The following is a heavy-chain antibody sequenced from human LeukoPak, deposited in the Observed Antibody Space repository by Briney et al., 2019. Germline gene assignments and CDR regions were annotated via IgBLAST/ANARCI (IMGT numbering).Heavy chain of an antibody. CDR1: GYTFTSYD. Sequence: ASVKVSCKASGYTFTSYDINWVRQATGQGPEWMGWMNPNSGNTGYAQKFQGRVTMTRTTSISTAYMELSSLRSEDTAVYYCAGGPGSYYWGAFDIWGQGTMVTVSS. J-gene: IGHJ3*02. CDR3: AGGPGSYYWGAFDI. D-gene: IGHD1-26*01. V-gene: IGHV1-8*01. CDR2: MNPNSGNT.